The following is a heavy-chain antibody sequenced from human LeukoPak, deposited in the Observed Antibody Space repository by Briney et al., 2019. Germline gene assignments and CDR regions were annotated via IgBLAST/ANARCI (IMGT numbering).Heavy chain of an antibody. CDR2: ISARGGST. J-gene: IGHJ4*02. CDR1: GFTFSSYA. Sequence: GGSLRLSCAASGFTFSSYAMSWVRQAPGKGLEWVSAISARGGSTYYADSVKGRFTISRDNSKNTLYLQMNSLRAEDTAVYYCAKVGEPYGSGSYYVDYWGQGTLVTVSS. CDR3: AKVGEPYGSGSYYVDY. V-gene: IGHV3-23*01. D-gene: IGHD3-10*01.